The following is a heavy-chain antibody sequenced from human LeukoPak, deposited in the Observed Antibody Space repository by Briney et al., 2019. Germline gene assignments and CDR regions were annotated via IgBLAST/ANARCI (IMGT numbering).Heavy chain of an antibody. CDR3: ARVLSGSWDWFDP. Sequence: VGSLRLSCAASGFTFSDYWMHWVRQAPGKGLVCVSRINTDGSRITYADSVKGRFTISRDNAMNTVYLQMNSLKAEDTAVYYCARVLSGSWDWFDPWGQGTLVTVSS. CDR2: INTDGSRI. D-gene: IGHD3-22*01. CDR1: GFTFSDYW. J-gene: IGHJ5*02. V-gene: IGHV3-74*01.